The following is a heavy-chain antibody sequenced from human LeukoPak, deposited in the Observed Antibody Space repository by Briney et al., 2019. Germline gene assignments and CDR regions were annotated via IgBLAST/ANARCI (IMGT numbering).Heavy chain of an antibody. V-gene: IGHV1-18*01. J-gene: IGHJ4*02. CDR3: VRSDGDYGDY. CDR1: GYTFTSYG. Sequence: ASVKVSCKASGYTFTSYGISWMRQAPGQGLEWMGWISAYNGNTNYAQNLQGRVTMTTDTSTSTAYMELRSLRSDDTAVYYCVRSDGDYGDYWGQGTLVTVSS. CDR2: ISAYNGNT. D-gene: IGHD4-17*01.